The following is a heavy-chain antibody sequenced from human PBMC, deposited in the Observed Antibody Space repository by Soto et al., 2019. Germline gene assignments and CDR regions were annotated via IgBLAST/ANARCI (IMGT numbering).Heavy chain of an antibody. CDR3: ARTSSGGSYFPLSQD. J-gene: IGHJ4*02. D-gene: IGHD3-10*01. V-gene: IGHV1-69*13. Sequence: ASVKVSCKASGGTFSSYAISWVRQAPGQGLEWMGGIIPIFGTANYAQKFQGRVTITADESTSTAYMELSSLRSEDTAVYYCARTSSGGSYFPLSQDWGQGTLVTVSS. CDR1: GGTFSSYA. CDR2: IIPIFGTA.